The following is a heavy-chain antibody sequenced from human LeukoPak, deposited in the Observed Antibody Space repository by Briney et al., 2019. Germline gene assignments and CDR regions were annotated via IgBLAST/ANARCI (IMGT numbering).Heavy chain of an antibody. V-gene: IGHV1-46*01. D-gene: IGHD5-24*01. CDR1: GDSFTSYY. Sequence: ASVKVSCKASGDSFTSYYMHWVRQAPGQGLEWMGFINPSGGSTSYAQKFQGRVTMTRDMSTSTVFMELSSLRSEDTAVYYCARLTRGGYNLNDFWGQGTLVTVSS. CDR3: ARLTRGGYNLNDF. CDR2: INPSGGST. J-gene: IGHJ4*02.